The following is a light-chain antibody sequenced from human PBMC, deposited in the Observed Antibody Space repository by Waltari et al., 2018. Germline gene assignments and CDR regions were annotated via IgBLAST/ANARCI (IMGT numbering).Light chain of an antibody. CDR1: QSLLHRNGNNY. J-gene: IGKJ1*01. Sequence: DIVVSQSPISLPVTPGEPASISCRSSQSLLHRNGNNYLDWYLQKPVQSPQLLIYLGSNRASGVPDRFSVSGSGTDFTLRISRVEAEDVGVYYCMQSLQTLWTFGQGTKVEIK. CDR3: MQSLQTLWT. V-gene: IGKV2-28*01. CDR2: LGS.